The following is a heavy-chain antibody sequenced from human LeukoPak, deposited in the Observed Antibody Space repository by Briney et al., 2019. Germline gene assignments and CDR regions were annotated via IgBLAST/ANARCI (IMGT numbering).Heavy chain of an antibody. J-gene: IGHJ4*02. CDR3: ARDPTGITFGGVIVRRYYFDY. V-gene: IGHV4-34*01. CDR2: ISHSGST. Sequence: PSETLSLTCAVYGGSFSGYYWSWIRQPPGKGLEWIGEISHSGSTNYNPSLKSRVTISVDTSKNQFSLKLSSVTAADTAVYYCARDPTGITFGGVIVRRYYFDYWGQGTLVTVSS. D-gene: IGHD3-16*02. CDR1: GGSFSGYY.